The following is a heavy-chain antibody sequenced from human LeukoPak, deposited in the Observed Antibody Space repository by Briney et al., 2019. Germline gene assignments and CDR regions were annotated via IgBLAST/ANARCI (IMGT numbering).Heavy chain of an antibody. V-gene: IGHV1-18*01. D-gene: IGHD3-22*01. CDR3: ARDSEYDSSGY. CDR1: GYTFTSYG. CDR2: ISAYSGNT. J-gene: IGHJ4*02. Sequence: ASVTVSCKASGYTFTSYGISWVRQAPGQGLEWMGWISAYSGNTNYAQKLQGRVTMTTDTSTSTAYMELRSLRSDDTAVYYCARDSEYDSSGYWGQGTLVTVSS.